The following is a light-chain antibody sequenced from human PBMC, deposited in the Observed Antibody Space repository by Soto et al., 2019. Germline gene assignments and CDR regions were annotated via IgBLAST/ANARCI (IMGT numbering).Light chain of an antibody. CDR1: QSVNSD. J-gene: IGKJ1*01. CDR2: DAS. Sequence: EIVLTQSPGTLSLSPGERATLSCRASQSVNSDYLGWFQQKPGQAPRLLIYDASTRATGIPDRFSGSGSGTEFTLTISSLQSEDFAVYYCQQYNNWQETFGQGTKVDIK. CDR3: QQYNNWQET. V-gene: IGKV3D-15*01.